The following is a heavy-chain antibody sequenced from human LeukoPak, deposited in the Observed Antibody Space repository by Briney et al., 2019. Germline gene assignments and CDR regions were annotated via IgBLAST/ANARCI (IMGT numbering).Heavy chain of an antibody. V-gene: IGHV4-4*09. CDR3: ARPAAGQGGDWYFDL. CDR2: IYSSVST. CDR1: GDSINDHY. Sequence: PSETLSLTCTVSGDSINDHYWSWIRQPPGEGLEWIGYIYSSVSTNYNPSLKSRVTISIDTSKSQFSLKLTSVTATDTAVYYCARPAAGQGGDWYFDLRGRGTLVTVSS. D-gene: IGHD6-13*01. J-gene: IGHJ2*01.